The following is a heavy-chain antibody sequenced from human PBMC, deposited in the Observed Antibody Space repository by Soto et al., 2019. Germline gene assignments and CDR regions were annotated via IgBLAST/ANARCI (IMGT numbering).Heavy chain of an antibody. D-gene: IGHD2-15*01. J-gene: IGHJ6*02. CDR2: IYYSGST. CDR3: ARDLKGGKTRYYYYGMDV. CDR1: GGSISSGDYY. V-gene: IGHV4-30-4*01. Sequence: SETLSLTCTVSGGSISSGDYYWSWIRQPPGKGLEWIGYIYYSGSTYYNPSLKSRVTISVDTSKNQFSLKLSSVTAADTAVYYCARDLKGGKTRYYYYGMDVWGQGTTVTVS.